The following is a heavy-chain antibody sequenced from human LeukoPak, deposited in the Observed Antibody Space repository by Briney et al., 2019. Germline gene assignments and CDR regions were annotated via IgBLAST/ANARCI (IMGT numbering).Heavy chain of an antibody. V-gene: IGHV4-61*01. Sequence: SETLSLTCTVSGGSVSSGSYYWSWIRQPPGKGLEWIGYIYYSGSTNYSPSLKGRVTISVDTSKNQFSLKLSSVTAADTAVYYCARSSGSSWDPPDYWGQGTLVTVSS. CDR2: IYYSGST. D-gene: IGHD6-13*01. CDR3: ARSSGSSWDPPDY. J-gene: IGHJ4*02. CDR1: GGSVSSGSYY.